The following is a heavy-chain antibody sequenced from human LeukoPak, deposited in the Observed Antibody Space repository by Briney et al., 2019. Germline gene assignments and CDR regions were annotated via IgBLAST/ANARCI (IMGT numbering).Heavy chain of an antibody. CDR2: VYYSGST. Sequence: SETLSLTCTVSGGSISSYYWSWIRQPPGKGLEYIGYVYYSGSTNYNPSLNSRVTILVDTSKNQFSLKLSSVTAADTAVYYCARAHYRYCSSTSCYDNWFDPWGQGTLVTVSS. D-gene: IGHD2-2*01. CDR3: ARAHYRYCSSTSCYDNWFDP. V-gene: IGHV4-59*08. CDR1: GGSISSYY. J-gene: IGHJ5*02.